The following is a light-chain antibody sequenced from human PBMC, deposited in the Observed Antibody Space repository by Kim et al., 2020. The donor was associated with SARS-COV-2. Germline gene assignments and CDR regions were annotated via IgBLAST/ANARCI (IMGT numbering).Light chain of an antibody. CDR1: QGISSW. CDR3: QQYNDYSGT. J-gene: IGKJ1*01. V-gene: IGKV1-5*01. CDR2: DAS. Sequence: ASVGDRVTITCRASQGISSWLAWYQQKPGKAPKLLIYDASSLESGVPSRFSGSGSGTEFTLTITSLQPDDFATYYCQQYNDYSGTFGQGTKVDIK.